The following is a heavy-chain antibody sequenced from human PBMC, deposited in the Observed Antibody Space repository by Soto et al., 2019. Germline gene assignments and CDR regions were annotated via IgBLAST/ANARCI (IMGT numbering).Heavy chain of an antibody. J-gene: IGHJ6*02. V-gene: IGHV1-69*13. D-gene: IGHD5-18*01. CDR1: GGTFSSCA. Sequence: SVKVSCKASGGTFSSCAISWVRQAPGQGLEWMGGIIPIFGTANYAQKFQGRVTITADESTSTAYMELSSLRSEDTAVYYCAIATERGYSYGYISVSGQGTTVTVSS. CDR3: AIATERGYSYGYISV. CDR2: IIPIFGTA.